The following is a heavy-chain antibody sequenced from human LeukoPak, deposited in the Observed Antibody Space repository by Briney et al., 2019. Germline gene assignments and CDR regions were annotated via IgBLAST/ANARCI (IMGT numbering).Heavy chain of an antibody. J-gene: IGHJ3*02. D-gene: IGHD2-2*01. CDR2: IYYSGGT. V-gene: IGHV4-59*01. CDR1: GGSISTYY. CDR3: ARGRNIVVVPAAYRRPSDAFDI. Sequence: SETLSLTCTVSGGSISTYYWYWIRQPPGMGLEWIGYIYYSGGTNYNPSLKSRVTISVDTSKNQFSLKLSSVTAADTAVYYCARGRNIVVVPAAYRRPSDAFDIWGQGTMVTVSS.